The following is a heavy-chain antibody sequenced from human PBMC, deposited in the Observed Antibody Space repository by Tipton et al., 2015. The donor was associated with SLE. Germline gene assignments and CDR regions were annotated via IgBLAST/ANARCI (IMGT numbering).Heavy chain of an antibody. D-gene: IGHD2-2*02. CDR3: TTLGYCSSTSCYRYYFDY. CDR2: IKRKSDGGTT. CDR1: GFTFSNYG. Sequence: SLRLSCAASGFTFSNYGMIWVRQAPGKGLEWVGRIKRKSDGGTTDYAAPVKGRFTISRDDSKNTLYLQMNSLKTEDTAVYYCTTLGYCSSTSCYRYYFDYWGQGTLVTVSS. V-gene: IGHV3-15*01. J-gene: IGHJ4*02.